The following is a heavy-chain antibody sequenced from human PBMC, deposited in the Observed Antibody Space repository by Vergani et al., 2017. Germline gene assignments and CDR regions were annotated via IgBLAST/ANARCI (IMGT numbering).Heavy chain of an antibody. CDR1: GYTFTSYA. D-gene: IGHD2-15*01. CDR2: INAGNGNT. V-gene: IGHV1-3*01. Sequence: QVQLVQSGAEVKKPGASVKVSCKASGYTFTSYAMHWVRQAPGQRLEGRGWINAGNGNTKYSQKFQGRVTITRDTSASTAYMELSSLRSEDTAVYYCARGIGYCSGCSCYSYVCYWGQGTLVTVSS. J-gene: IGHJ4*02. CDR3: ARGIGYCSGCSCYSYVCY.